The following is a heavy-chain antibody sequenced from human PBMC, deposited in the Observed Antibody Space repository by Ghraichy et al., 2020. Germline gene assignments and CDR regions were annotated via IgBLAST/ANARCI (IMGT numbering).Heavy chain of an antibody. J-gene: IGHJ6*02. Sequence: GGSLRLSCAASGFTFDDYAMHWVRQAPGKGLEWVSLITWDGATTSYADSVKGRFTISRDNNKNSLTLQMNSLRTEDTALYYCAKDSVGVPADYYGMAVWGQGTLVIVSS. D-gene: IGHD2-2*01. CDR3: AKDSVGVPADYYGMAV. CDR2: ITWDGATT. V-gene: IGHV3-43*02. CDR1: GFTFDDYA.